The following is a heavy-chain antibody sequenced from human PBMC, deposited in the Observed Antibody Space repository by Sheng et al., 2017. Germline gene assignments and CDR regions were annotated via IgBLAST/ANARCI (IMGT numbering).Heavy chain of an antibody. CDR2: IEFDGRNK. V-gene: IGHV3-30*02. Sequence: QVQLVESGGRVVQPGGSLRLSCAASGFTFSNYGMHWVRQTPGKGLEWVTFIEFDGRNKYYADSVKGRFTISRDNSKNMVYLQVSSLREEDTAVYYCLKDQLGTAKWGRGTLVTV. D-gene: IGHD1-1*01. CDR3: LKDQLGTAK. CDR1: GFTFSNYG. J-gene: IGHJ4*02.